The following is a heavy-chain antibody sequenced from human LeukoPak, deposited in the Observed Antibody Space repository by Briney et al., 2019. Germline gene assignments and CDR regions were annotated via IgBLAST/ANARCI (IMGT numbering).Heavy chain of an antibody. J-gene: IGHJ4*02. Sequence: SETLSLTCTVFGGSISSGDYYWSWIRQPPGKGLEWIGYIYYSGSTYYNPSLKSRVTISVDTSKNQFSLKLSSVTAADTAVYYCASSVRSGSSLDYWGQGTLVTVSS. CDR3: ASSVRSGSSLDY. CDR1: GGSISSGDYY. CDR2: IYYSGST. V-gene: IGHV4-30-4*08. D-gene: IGHD1-26*01.